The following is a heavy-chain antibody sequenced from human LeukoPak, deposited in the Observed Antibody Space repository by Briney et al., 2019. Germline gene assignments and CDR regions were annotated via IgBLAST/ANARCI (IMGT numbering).Heavy chain of an antibody. V-gene: IGHV3-53*05. J-gene: IGHJ4*02. Sequence: PGGSLRLSCAASGFTVSSNHMSWVRQGPGKGLEWVSVIYSGGSTYYADSVKGRFTISRDNSKNTLYLQMNSLRAEDTAVYYCARDRWGSGWVGYDYWGQGTLVTVSS. CDR3: ARDRWGSGWVGYDY. D-gene: IGHD6-19*01. CDR1: GFTVSSNH. CDR2: IYSGGST.